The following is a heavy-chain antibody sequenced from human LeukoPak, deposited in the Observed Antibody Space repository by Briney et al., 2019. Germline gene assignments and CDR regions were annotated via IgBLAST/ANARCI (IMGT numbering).Heavy chain of an antibody. Sequence: GESLTLSCVPSGFSHSSQGMRWVRPPPGKAPEWVSLHYSNGGTYYGDSVKGRFIISRDNSKNTLYLQMNNLRVEDPAVYHCGRDRAEGRAWVEFDPWGGGTVVSVPS. J-gene: IGHJ5*02. CDR1: GFSHSSQG. V-gene: IGHV3-66*03. CDR3: GRDRAEGRAWVEFDP. CDR2: HYSNGGT.